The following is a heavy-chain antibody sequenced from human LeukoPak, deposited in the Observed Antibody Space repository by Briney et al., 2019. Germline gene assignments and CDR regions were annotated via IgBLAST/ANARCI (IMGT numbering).Heavy chain of an antibody. CDR1: GGSIGSGSYF. Sequence: PSETLSLTCTVSGGSIGSGSYFWTWLRQPPGKGLAWFVYIYHSGRTYSNPSLKSRVTISMDRSKNQFSLKLNSVTAADTAVYYCARVRFYDGSPGFDNWGQGTLVSVSS. V-gene: IGHV4-30-2*01. D-gene: IGHD3-10*01. J-gene: IGHJ4*02. CDR3: ARVRFYDGSPGFDN. CDR2: IYHSGRT.